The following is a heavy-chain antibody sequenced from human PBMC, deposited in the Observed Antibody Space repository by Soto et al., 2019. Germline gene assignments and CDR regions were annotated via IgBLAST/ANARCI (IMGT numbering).Heavy chain of an antibody. CDR3: RRGDYGMDV. CDR1: GGSITSGGYF. CDR2: IYYSGYT. Sequence: SETLSLTCTVSGGSITSGGYFWSWVRQDPGEGLELIGYIYYSGYTYYKPSLKSRLTLSMDTSKNQFSLKLSSVTAADTAVYYFRRGDYGMDVWGQGTTVTVSS. V-gene: IGHV4-31*03. J-gene: IGHJ6*02.